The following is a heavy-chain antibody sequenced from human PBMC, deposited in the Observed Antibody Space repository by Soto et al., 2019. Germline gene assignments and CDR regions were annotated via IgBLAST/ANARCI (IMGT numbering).Heavy chain of an antibody. CDR1: GVTFSSYT. CDR2: ISTSNSYI. D-gene: IGHD6-19*01. Sequence: GGSLRLSCAASGVTFSSYTMNWVRQAPGKGLEWVSSISTSNSYIYYADSVKGRFTISRDNAKKSLYLQMNSLRAEDTAVYYCARDMEYSSGARPFDFWGQGALVTVSS. V-gene: IGHV3-21*01. CDR3: ARDMEYSSGARPFDF. J-gene: IGHJ4*02.